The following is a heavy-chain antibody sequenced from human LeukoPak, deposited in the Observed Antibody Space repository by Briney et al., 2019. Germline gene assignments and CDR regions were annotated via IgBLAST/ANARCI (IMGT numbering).Heavy chain of an antibody. CDR1: GYSFNTYG. J-gene: IGHJ5*02. D-gene: IGHD2-2*01. CDR3: ARHYQLLLLWDCFDP. Sequence: ASVKVSCKASGYSFNTYGISWVRQAPGQGLEWMGWVSADNGETNYAQKFQGRVTMTTDTSTSTAYMELRSLRSDDTAVYYCARHYQLLLLWDCFDPWGQGTLVSVSS. CDR2: VSADNGET. V-gene: IGHV1-18*01.